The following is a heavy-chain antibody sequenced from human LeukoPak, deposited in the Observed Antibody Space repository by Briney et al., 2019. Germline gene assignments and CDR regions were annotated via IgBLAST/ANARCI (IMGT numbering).Heavy chain of an antibody. Sequence: SETLSLTCTGSGGTINYYYWNWIRQPPGKGLEWIGYIHSSGNTRYNPSLRSRVTMSVETSKNQFSLRLTSVTPADTAVYYCARVGRYCSGGSCYGENWFDPWGQGTLVTVSS. J-gene: IGHJ5*02. CDR1: GGTINYYY. CDR3: ARVGRYCSGGSCYGENWFDP. D-gene: IGHD2-15*01. V-gene: IGHV4-59*01. CDR2: IHSSGNT.